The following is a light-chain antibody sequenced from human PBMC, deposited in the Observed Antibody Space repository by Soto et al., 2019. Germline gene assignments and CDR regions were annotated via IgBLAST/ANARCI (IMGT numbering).Light chain of an antibody. J-gene: IGKJ1*01. CDR1: RSISTW. V-gene: IGKV1-5*01. CDR2: GAS. Sequence: IQLTQSPSSLAASVGARVTISCRASRSISTWLAWYQQKPGQAPKVLIYGASSLESGVPSRFSGSGSGTEFTLTISSLQPDDFATYYCQQYDTYWTLGQGTKVDIK. CDR3: QQYDTYWT.